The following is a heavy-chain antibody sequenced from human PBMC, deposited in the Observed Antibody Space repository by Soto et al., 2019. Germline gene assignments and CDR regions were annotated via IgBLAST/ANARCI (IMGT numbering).Heavy chain of an antibody. Sequence: QVQLVESGGGVVQPGRSLRLSCAASGFTFSSYAMYWVRQAPGKGLEWVAVISYDGSNKYYAESVKGRFTISRDNSKNTLYLQMNSLRAEDTAVYYCASAPTGMVYYNWFDPWGQGTLVTVSS. D-gene: IGHD2-8*01. V-gene: IGHV3-30-3*01. CDR2: ISYDGSNK. CDR3: ASAPTGMVYYNWFDP. J-gene: IGHJ5*02. CDR1: GFTFSSYA.